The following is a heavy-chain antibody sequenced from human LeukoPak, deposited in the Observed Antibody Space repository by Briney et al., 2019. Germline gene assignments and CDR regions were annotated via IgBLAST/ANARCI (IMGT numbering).Heavy chain of an antibody. J-gene: IGHJ4*02. D-gene: IGHD3-16*02. V-gene: IGHV3-7*01. Sequence: GGSLRLSCEGSGFTFRSHWMSWVRQAPGKGLEWVANIHQYGGEKYYVDSVRGRFSISRDNAKNSLYLQMNSLRAEDTAVYYCAGGYDYVWGSYRYLLGYWGQGTLVTVSS. CDR1: GFTFRSHW. CDR3: AGGYDYVWGSYRYLLGY. CDR2: IHQYGGEK.